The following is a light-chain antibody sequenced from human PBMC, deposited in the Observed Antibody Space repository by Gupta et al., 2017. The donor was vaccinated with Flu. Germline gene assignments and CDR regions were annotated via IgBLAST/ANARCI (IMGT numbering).Light chain of an antibody. CDR1: QSTSSY. CDR3: QPSGT. J-gene: IGKJ3*01. V-gene: IGKV1-39*01. Sequence: IQMTQSLSSLSASIGDRVTITYRTIQSTSSYLNWYQQKPGKAPNVLIYAASVLQSGVPARFSGSGSGTDFTITISSLQPEDFATYYCQPSGTFGPGTKVDI. CDR2: AAS.